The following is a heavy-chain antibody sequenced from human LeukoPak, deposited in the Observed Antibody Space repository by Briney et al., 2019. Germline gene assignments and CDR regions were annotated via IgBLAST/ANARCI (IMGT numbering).Heavy chain of an antibody. CDR1: VLTISKSW. Sequence: PGGSLRLSCAVSVLTISKSWMSWVRQAPGKGLEWVANIDPDGSDIYYVDSVKGRFTVSRDNAKNSLYLQMNSLRVEDTGTYYCIRGSSSYWGQGTLVTV. CDR2: IDPDGSDI. J-gene: IGHJ4*02. V-gene: IGHV3-7*04. CDR3: IRGSSSY.